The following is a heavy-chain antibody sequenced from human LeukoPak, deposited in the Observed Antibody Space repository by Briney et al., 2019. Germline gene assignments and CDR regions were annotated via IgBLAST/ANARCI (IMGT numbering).Heavy chain of an antibody. CDR2: ISSFSNFR. V-gene: IGHV3-11*03. Sequence: GGSLRLSCAASVFTFSDYYMSCIRQAPGKGVEWGSHISSFSNFRSYADSVKGRFTISRDNDKNSLYLQVNSLRAEDTAVYYCARPTIAAAGNFEYWGQGTLVTVSS. J-gene: IGHJ4*02. CDR1: VFTFSDYY. D-gene: IGHD6-13*01. CDR3: ARPTIAAAGNFEY.